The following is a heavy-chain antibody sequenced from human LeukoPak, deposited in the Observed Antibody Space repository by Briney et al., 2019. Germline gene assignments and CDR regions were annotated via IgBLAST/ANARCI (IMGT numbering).Heavy chain of an antibody. D-gene: IGHD3-10*01. CDR1: GFTFSSYA. Sequence: GGSLRLSCAASGFTFSSYAMSWVRQAPGKGLEWVSGISGSGGNTYYADSVKGRFTISRDNSKNTLYLQMNSPRAEDTAVYYCAKASAISSGAFDYWGQGPLVTVSS. V-gene: IGHV3-23*01. CDR3: AKASAISSGAFDY. J-gene: IGHJ4*02. CDR2: ISGSGGNT.